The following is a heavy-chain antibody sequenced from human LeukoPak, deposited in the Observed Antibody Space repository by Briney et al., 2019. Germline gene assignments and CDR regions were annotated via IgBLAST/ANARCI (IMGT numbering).Heavy chain of an antibody. CDR3: ATDNDSSGWYFPAN. CDR1: GYTLTELS. D-gene: IGHD6-19*01. CDR2: FDPEDSEA. Sequence: ASVKVSCKVSGYTLTELSMHWVRQAPGKGLEWMGGFDPEDSEAIYAQKFQGRVTMTEDTSTDTAYMELSSLRSEDTAVYYCATDNDSSGWYFPANWGQGTLVTVSS. V-gene: IGHV1-24*01. J-gene: IGHJ4*02.